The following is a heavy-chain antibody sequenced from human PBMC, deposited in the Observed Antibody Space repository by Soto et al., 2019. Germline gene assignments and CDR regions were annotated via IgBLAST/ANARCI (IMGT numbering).Heavy chain of an antibody. V-gene: IGHV1-18*04. CDR1: GYTFTSYG. Sequence: ASVKVSCKASGYTFTSYGISWVRQAPGQGLEWMGWISAYNGNTNYAQKLQGRVTMTTDTSTGTAYMELRSLRSDDTAVYYCARWGGATPWYYYGMDVWGQGTTVTVSS. D-gene: IGHD1-26*01. CDR3: ARWGGATPWYYYGMDV. J-gene: IGHJ6*02. CDR2: ISAYNGNT.